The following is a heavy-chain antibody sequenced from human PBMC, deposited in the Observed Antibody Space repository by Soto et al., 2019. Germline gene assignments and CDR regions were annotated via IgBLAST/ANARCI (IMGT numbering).Heavy chain of an antibody. CDR2: INAGNGNT. D-gene: IGHD6-19*01. Sequence: GSSVKVSCKASGYTFTSYAMHWVRQAPGQRLEWMGWINAGNGNTKYSQKFQGRVTITRDTSASTAYMELSSLRSEDTAGDYCATTPGIAVPGTGTFDYWGQGPLVTVSA. CDR3: ATTPGIAVPGTGTFDY. J-gene: IGHJ4*02. V-gene: IGHV1-3*01. CDR1: GYTFTSYA.